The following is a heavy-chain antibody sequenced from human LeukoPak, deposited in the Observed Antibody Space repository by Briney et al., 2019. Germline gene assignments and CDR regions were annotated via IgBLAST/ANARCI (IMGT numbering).Heavy chain of an antibody. V-gene: IGHV4-59*12. CDR2: IYYSGST. CDR1: GGSISSYY. Sequence: SETLSLTCTVSGGSISSYYWSWIRQPPGKGLEWIGYIYYSGSTNYNPSLKSRVTISVNTSKNQFSLKLSSVTAADTAVYYCARDHPKKGWFDPWGQGTLVTVSS. J-gene: IGHJ5*02. CDR3: ARDHPKKGWFDP.